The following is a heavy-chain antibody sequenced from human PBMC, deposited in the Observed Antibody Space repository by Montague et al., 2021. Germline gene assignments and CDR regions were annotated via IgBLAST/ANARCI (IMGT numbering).Heavy chain of an antibody. V-gene: IGHV3-74*01. D-gene: IGHD6-13*01. CDR3: ARNLASAAPGAFDI. CDR2: ITLDRSST. Sequence: SLRLSCAASGFSFSSYWMHWVRQAPGKGLLWVSRITLDRSSTTFADSVKGRFTTSRDNAKATLYLQMNSLRVEDTAVYHCARNLASAAPGAFDIWGQGTMVTVSS. CDR1: GFSFSSYW. J-gene: IGHJ3*02.